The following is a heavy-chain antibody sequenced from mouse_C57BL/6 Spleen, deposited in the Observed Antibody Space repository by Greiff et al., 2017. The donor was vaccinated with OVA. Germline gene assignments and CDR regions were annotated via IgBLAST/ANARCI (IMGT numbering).Heavy chain of an antibody. CDR1: GFTFSSYT. CDR3: GRFVIHWDVDD. V-gene: IGHV5-9*01. CDR2: ISGGGGNT. Sequence: EVHLVESGGGLVKPGGSLKLSCAASGFTFSSYTMSWVRQTPEKRLEWVATISGGGGNTYYPDNVKGRFTISRDNAKNTLYLQMSSLGSEDTALYYGGRFVIHWDVDDWGTGTTVTVSS. J-gene: IGHJ1*03.